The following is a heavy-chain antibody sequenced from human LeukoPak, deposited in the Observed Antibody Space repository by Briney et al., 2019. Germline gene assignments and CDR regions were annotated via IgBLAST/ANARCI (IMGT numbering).Heavy chain of an antibody. CDR3: ARGPYHDFWSGYR. V-gene: IGHV3-7*01. CDR2: IKQDASEK. CDR1: GFTFSDYW. Sequence: AGGSLRLSCAASGFTFSDYWMNWVRQATGKGLEWVANIKQDASEKYYVDSVKGRFTISRDNTKNSLYLQMNNLRAEDTAVYYCARGPYHDFWSGYRWGQGTLVTVSS. D-gene: IGHD3-3*01. J-gene: IGHJ4*02.